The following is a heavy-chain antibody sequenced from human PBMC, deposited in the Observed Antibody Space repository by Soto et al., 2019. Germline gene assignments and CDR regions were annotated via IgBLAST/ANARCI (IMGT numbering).Heavy chain of an antibody. CDR1: GDSVSSNSVA. D-gene: IGHD1-26*01. Sequence: SQTLSLTCAISGDSVSSNSVAWNWIRQSPSRGLEWLGRTFYRSKWSNDYAVSVRGRMTINSDTSKNQSSLHLNSVTPEDTAVYYCARAPPSGYCFDYWGQGXPVTVYS. V-gene: IGHV6-1*01. J-gene: IGHJ4*02. CDR2: TFYRSKWSN. CDR3: ARAPPSGYCFDY.